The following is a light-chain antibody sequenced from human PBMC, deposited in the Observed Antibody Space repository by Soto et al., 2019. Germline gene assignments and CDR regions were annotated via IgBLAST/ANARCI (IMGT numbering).Light chain of an antibody. Sequence: DIVLTQTPLSSPVTLGQPASISCRSSQSLVHSDGNTYLTWLQQRPGQPPRLLIYMISNLFSGVPDRCCRSGAGTDCTLKTSRVAADDVGVYYCMQATQAYTFGQGTKLEIK. CDR3: MQATQAYT. V-gene: IGKV2-24*01. CDR1: QSLVHSDGNTY. CDR2: MIS. J-gene: IGKJ2*01.